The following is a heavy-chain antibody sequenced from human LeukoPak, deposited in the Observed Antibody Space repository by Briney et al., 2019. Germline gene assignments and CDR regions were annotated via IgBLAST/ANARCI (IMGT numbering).Heavy chain of an antibody. D-gene: IGHD4-17*01. V-gene: IGHV3-74*01. CDR2: INSDGSST. J-gene: IGHJ4*02. CDR1: GFTFSSYW. CDR3: AREKGYGDYNFDY. Sequence: PGGALRLSCAASGFTFSSYWMHWVRQAPGKGLVWVSRINSDGSSTSYADSVKGRFTISRDDAKNSLYLQMNSLRAEDTAVYYCAREKGYGDYNFDYWGQGALVTVSS.